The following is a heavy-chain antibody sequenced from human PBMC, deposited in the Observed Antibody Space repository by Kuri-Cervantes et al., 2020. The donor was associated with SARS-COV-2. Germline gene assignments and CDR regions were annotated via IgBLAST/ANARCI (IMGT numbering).Heavy chain of an antibody. CDR3: ARSDDYGDYGFGHFDY. Sequence: ASVKVSCKASGYTFTSYYMHWVRQAPGQGLGWMGIINPSGGSTSYAQKFQGRVTMTRDTSTSTVYMELSSLRSEDTAVYYCARSDDYGDYGFGHFDYWGQGTLVTVSS. J-gene: IGHJ4*02. D-gene: IGHD4-17*01. V-gene: IGHV1-46*01. CDR2: INPSGGST. CDR1: GYTFTSYY.